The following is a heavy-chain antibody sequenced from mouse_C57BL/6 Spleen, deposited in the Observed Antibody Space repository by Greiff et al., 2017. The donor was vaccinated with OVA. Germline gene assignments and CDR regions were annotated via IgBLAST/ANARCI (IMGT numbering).Heavy chain of an antibody. Sequence: EVKVEESGGGLVKPGGSLKLSCAASGFTFSSYAMSWVRQTPEKRLEWVATISDGGSYTYYPDNVKGRFTISRDNAKNNLYLQMSHLKSEDTAMYYCARDLWDYWGQGTTLTVSS. CDR3: ARDLWDY. V-gene: IGHV5-4*01. J-gene: IGHJ2*01. CDR1: GFTFSSYA. D-gene: IGHD6-2*01. CDR2: ISDGGSYT.